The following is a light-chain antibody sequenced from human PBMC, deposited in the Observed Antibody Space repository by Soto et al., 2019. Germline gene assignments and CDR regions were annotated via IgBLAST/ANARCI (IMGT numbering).Light chain of an antibody. Sequence: AIQLTQSPSSLSASVGDRVTITCRASQGVSSSLAWYQQKPGTAPKLLIYDASDLETGVPSRFSGSGSGADFTLTISSLQPEDFATYYCQQFNNYPLTFGQGTKVDIK. V-gene: IGKV1D-13*01. CDR3: QQFNNYPLT. CDR2: DAS. J-gene: IGKJ1*01. CDR1: QGVSSS.